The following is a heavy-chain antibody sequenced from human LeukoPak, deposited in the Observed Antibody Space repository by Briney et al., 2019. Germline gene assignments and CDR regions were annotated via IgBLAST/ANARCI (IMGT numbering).Heavy chain of an antibody. V-gene: IGHV3-7*01. D-gene: IGHD7-27*01. Sequence: GGSLRLSCAASGFTFSDYNMRWIRQAPGKGLEWVANIKTDGSQIYYVDSVKGRFTISRDNAKNSLYLQMNSLRAEDTAVYYCARGLNWETYWGQGTLVSVSS. CDR1: GFTFSDYN. J-gene: IGHJ4*02. CDR2: IKTDGSQI. CDR3: ARGLNWETY.